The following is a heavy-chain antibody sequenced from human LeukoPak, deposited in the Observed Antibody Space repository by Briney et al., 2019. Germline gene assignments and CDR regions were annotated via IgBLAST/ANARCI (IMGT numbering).Heavy chain of an antibody. V-gene: IGHV1-69*06. CDR2: IIPIFGTA. D-gene: IGHD3-9*01. CDR1: GGTFSSYA. CDR3: ARRRAFEGFGMDV. Sequence: SVKVSCKASGGTFSSYAISWVRQAPGQGLEWMGGIIPIFGTANYAQKFQGRVTITADKSTSTAYMELSSLRSEDTAVYYCARRRAFEGFGMDVWGQGTTVTVSS. J-gene: IGHJ6*02.